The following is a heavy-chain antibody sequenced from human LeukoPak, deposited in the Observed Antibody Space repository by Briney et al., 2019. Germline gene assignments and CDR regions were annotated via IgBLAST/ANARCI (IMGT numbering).Heavy chain of an antibody. D-gene: IGHD5-18*01. V-gene: IGHV3-23*01. Sequence: PGGTLRLSCAASGFTFSSYAMSWVRQAPGKGLEWVSAISGSGGSTYYADSVKGRFTISRDSSKNTLYLQMNSLRAEDTAVYYCAKGSDTAMGLYFDYWGQGTLVTVSS. CDR1: GFTFSSYA. J-gene: IGHJ4*02. CDR2: ISGSGGST. CDR3: AKGSDTAMGLYFDY.